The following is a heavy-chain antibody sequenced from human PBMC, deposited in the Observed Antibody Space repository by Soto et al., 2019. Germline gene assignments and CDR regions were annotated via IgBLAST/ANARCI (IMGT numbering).Heavy chain of an antibody. CDR3: VKDESINWYSGHFRH. J-gene: IGHJ1*01. Sequence: EVQLXESGGGLVQPGRSLRLSCAASGFTFDDYAMHWVRQVPGKGLEWVSGINWNSGSIGYGDSVKGRXAISRDNAKNSLHLQMNSLSAEDTAFYYCVKDESINWYSGHFRHWGQGTLVTVSS. CDR1: GFTFDDYA. D-gene: IGHD6-13*01. V-gene: IGHV3-9*01. CDR2: INWNSGSI.